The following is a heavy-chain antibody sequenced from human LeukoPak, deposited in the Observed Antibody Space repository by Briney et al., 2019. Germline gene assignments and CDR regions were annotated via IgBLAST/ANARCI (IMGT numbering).Heavy chain of an antibody. Sequence: PGGSLRLSCAAPGFTFSSYSMNWVRQAPGKGLEWVSFISSSSDYIYYADSVKGRFTISRDNAKNSLYLQMNSLRAEDTAVYYCASDLSQDGSGSYYPYFDYWGEGTLVTVS. J-gene: IGHJ4*02. D-gene: IGHD3-10*01. CDR3: ASDLSQDGSGSYYPYFDY. CDR1: GFTFSSYS. V-gene: IGHV3-21*01. CDR2: ISSSSDYI.